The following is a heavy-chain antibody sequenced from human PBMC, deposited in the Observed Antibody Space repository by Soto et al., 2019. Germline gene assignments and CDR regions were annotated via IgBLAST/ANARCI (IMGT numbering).Heavy chain of an antibody. CDR1: GFSLSTSEVG. Sequence: QITLKESGPTLVKPTQTLTLTCTFSGFSLSTSEVGVGWIRQPPGKALQWLALIYWDDDKRYRPSLKSRLTITKDTSKNQVVLTMTNMDPVDTATYYCAHAPGIAVTTNWFDPWGQGILVTVSS. CDR3: AHAPGIAVTTNWFDP. J-gene: IGHJ5*02. V-gene: IGHV2-5*02. CDR2: IYWDDDK. D-gene: IGHD6-19*01.